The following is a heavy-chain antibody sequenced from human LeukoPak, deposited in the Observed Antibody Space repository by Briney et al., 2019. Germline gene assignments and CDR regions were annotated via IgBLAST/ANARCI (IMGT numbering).Heavy chain of an antibody. J-gene: IGHJ4*02. V-gene: IGHV3-21*01. CDR1: GFTFSSYS. Sequence: PGGSLRLSCAASGFTFSSYSMNWVRQAPGKGLEWVSSISSSSSYIYYAGSAKGRFTISRDNAKSSLYLQMDSLRAEDTAVYYCARDSDILTGYSYYWGQGTLVTVSS. D-gene: IGHD3-9*01. CDR3: ARDSDILTGYSYY. CDR2: ISSSSSYI.